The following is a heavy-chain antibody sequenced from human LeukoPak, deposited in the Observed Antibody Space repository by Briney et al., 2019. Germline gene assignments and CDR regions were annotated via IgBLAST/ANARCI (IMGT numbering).Heavy chain of an antibody. Sequence: PGGSLRLSCAASGFTFSRYWMSWVRQAPGKGLEWVSVIYSGGSTYYADSVKGRFTISRDNSKNTLYLQMNSLRAEDTAVYHCARVGNYGDFDFWGQGTLVTVSS. CDR2: IYSGGST. CDR1: GFTFSRYW. D-gene: IGHD4-17*01. J-gene: IGHJ4*02. V-gene: IGHV3-53*01. CDR3: ARVGNYGDFDF.